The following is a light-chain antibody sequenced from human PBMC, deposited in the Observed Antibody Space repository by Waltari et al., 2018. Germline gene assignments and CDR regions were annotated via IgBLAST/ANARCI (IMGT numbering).Light chain of an antibody. Sequence: EVVLTQSPGTLSLSPGERATLSCRASQSVSSNYLAWYQQKPGQAPRLLIYSASNKATGIQDRFSGSGSGTDFTLTISRLEPEDSAVYYCQHYGSSLFTFGPGTKVEIK. CDR1: QSVSSNY. CDR3: QHYGSSLFT. J-gene: IGKJ3*01. CDR2: SAS. V-gene: IGKV3-20*01.